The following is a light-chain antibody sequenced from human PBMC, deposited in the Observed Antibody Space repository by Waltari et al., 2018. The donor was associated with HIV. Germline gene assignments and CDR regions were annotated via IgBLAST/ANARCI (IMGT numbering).Light chain of an antibody. CDR2: GGS. J-gene: IGKJ1*01. V-gene: IGKV1-27*01. Sequence: DVQMTQSPSSLSASVGDRVTITCRASQDIANYLAWYQQKPGKVPQLLIYGGSTLQPGAPPRFSGSGSGTDFTLTITSLQPEDGASYFCQKYNRAPRTFGQGTKVEIK. CDR1: QDIANY. CDR3: QKYNRAPRT.